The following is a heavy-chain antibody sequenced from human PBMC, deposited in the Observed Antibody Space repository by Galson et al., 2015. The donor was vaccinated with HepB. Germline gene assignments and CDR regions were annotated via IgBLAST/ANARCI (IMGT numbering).Heavy chain of an antibody. CDR3: ARAGSDSSGYPTVLFDI. V-gene: IGHV4-59*08. Sequence: LSLTCTVSGGSISTYYWSWIRQPPGKGLEWIGYIYYSGSTNYNPSLKSRVTISVDTSKNQFSLKLSSVTAADTAVYYCARAGSDSSGYPTVLFDIWGQGTMVTVSS. D-gene: IGHD3-22*01. J-gene: IGHJ3*02. CDR1: GGSISTYY. CDR2: IYYSGST.